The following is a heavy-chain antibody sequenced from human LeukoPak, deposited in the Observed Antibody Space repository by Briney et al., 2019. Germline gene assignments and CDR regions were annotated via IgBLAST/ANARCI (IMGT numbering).Heavy chain of an antibody. J-gene: IGHJ4*02. CDR3: ARDVREQQLYY. Sequence: GASVKVSCKASGYTFTSYYMHWVRQAPGQGLEWMGIINPSGGSKSYAQKFQGRVTMTRDTSTSTVYMELSSLRSEDTAVYYCARDVREQQLYYWGQGTLVTVSS. CDR1: GYTFTSYY. CDR2: INPSGGSK. D-gene: IGHD6-13*01. V-gene: IGHV1-46*01.